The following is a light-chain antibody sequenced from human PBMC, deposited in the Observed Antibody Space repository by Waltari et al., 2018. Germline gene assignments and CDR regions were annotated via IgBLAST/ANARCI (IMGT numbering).Light chain of an antibody. Sequence: SSELTQDPAVSVALGQTVRLTCQGDSLRSDYASWYQQKPGQAPVLVIYGKNNRPSGIPDRFAGSSSGNTASLTITGAQAEDEADYYCNSRDSSGNHLRVVLGGGTKLTVL. CDR1: SLRSDY. CDR2: GKN. J-gene: IGLJ2*01. V-gene: IGLV3-19*01. CDR3: NSRDSSGNHLRVV.